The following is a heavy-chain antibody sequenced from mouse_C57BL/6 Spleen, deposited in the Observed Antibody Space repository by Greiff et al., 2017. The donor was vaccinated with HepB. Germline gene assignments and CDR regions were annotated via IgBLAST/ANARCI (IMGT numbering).Heavy chain of an antibody. Sequence: EVKLQESGGGLVKPGGSLKLSCAASGFTFSSYAMSWVRQTPEKRLEWVATISDGGSYTYYPDNVKGRFTISRDNAKNNLYLQMSHLKSEDTAMYYCARGGSGLPGFAYWGQGTLVTVSA. J-gene: IGHJ3*01. CDR2: ISDGGSYT. D-gene: IGHD3-2*02. CDR1: GFTFSSYA. CDR3: ARGGSGLPGFAY. V-gene: IGHV5-4*03.